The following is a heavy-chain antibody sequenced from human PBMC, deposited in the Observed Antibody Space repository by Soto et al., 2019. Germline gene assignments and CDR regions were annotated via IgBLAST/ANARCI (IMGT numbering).Heavy chain of an antibody. CDR3: ERDSVPNTVTTFYYNNGMDV. CDR2: ISSSSYI. Sequence: EVQLVESGGGLAKPGGSLRLSCAASGFTFSTYSMNWVRQAPGKGLEWVSSISSSSYIYYADSVKGRFTISSNNVKKSLYLQMNSLRDEDTAVYYCERDSVPNTVTTFYYNNGMDVWGQRTKVTVSS. J-gene: IGHJ6*02. CDR1: GFTFSTYS. V-gene: IGHV3-21*01. D-gene: IGHD4-4*01.